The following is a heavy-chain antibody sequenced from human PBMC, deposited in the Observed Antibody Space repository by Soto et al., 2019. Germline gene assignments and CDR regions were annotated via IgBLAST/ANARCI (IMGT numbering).Heavy chain of an antibody. CDR1: GFTFSSYA. Sequence: GGSLRLSCAASGFTFSSYAMSWFRQAPGRGLEWVSAISGSGGSTYYADSVKGRFTISRDNSKNTLYLQMNSLRAEDTAVYYCAKDNLRAPYYYDSSGKAFAISGQGTMVLGSS. J-gene: IGHJ3*02. CDR2: ISGSGGST. D-gene: IGHD3-22*01. V-gene: IGHV3-23*01. CDR3: AKDNLRAPYYYDSSGKAFAI.